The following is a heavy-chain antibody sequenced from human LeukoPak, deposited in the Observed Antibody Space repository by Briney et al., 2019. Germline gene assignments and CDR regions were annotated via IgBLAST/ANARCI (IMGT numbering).Heavy chain of an antibody. CDR2: ISSDSSYI. CDR3: ARVKFGGYAIDY. J-gene: IGHJ4*02. V-gene: IGHV3-21*01. CDR1: GFTFSTYS. Sequence: GGSLRLSCAASGFTFSTYSMNWVRQAPGKGLEWLSSISSDSSYIFYADSVKGRFTISRDNAENSLYLQMNSLRAEDTAAYYCARVKFGGYAIDYWGQGTLVTVSS. D-gene: IGHD5-12*01.